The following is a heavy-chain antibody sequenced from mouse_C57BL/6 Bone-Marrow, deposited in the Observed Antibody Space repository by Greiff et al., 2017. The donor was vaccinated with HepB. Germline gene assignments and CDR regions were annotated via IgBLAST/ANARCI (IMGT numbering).Heavy chain of an antibody. CDR2: ISDGGSYT. CDR3: TRDRAGVAY. CDR1: GFTFSSYA. D-gene: IGHD3-3*01. Sequence: DVKVEESGGGLVKPGGSLKLSCAASGFTFSSYAMSWVRQTPEKRLEWVAIISDGGSYTYYPDNVTGRFTISRDNAKNNLYLQMSHLKSEDTAMYYCTRDRAGVAYWGQGTLVTVSA. J-gene: IGHJ3*01. V-gene: IGHV5-4*01.